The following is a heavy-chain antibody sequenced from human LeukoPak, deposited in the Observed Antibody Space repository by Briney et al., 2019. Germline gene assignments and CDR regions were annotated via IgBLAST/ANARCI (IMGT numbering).Heavy chain of an antibody. V-gene: IGHV3-74*01. CDR1: GLAFSGYW. Sequence: GRSLRLSCAASGLAFSGYWMQWVSHAPRKGPVWVSRISTDGTTTNYADSGNGRFTVSRDNAKNTLYLQISSLRAAEDTAVYYCTRDMWVTSDYWGQGTLVTVSS. D-gene: IGHD5-18*01. J-gene: IGHJ4*02. CDR3: TRDMWVTSDY. CDR2: ISTDGTTT.